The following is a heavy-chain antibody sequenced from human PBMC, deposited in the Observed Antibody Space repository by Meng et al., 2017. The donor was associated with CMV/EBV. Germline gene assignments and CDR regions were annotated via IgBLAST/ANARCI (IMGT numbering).Heavy chain of an antibody. D-gene: IGHD1-7*01. Sequence: QVQLVQVGAKVKKPGSAVKVSCKASGGTFSSYAIRWVRQAPGQGLEWMGGIIPIFGTANYAQKFQGRVTITADESTSTAYMELSSLRSEDTAVYYCARGSGAGTTWSYFDYWGQGTLVTVSS. V-gene: IGHV1-69*12. CDR2: IIPIFGTA. CDR3: ARGSGAGTTWSYFDY. J-gene: IGHJ4*02. CDR1: GGTFSSYA.